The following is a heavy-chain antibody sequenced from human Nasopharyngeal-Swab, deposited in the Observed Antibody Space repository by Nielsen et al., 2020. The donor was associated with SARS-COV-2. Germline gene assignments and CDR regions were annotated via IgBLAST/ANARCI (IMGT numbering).Heavy chain of an antibody. D-gene: IGHD2-21*01. Sequence: SVKVSCKASGGTFSSYAISWVRQAPGQGLEWTGGIIPIFGTANYAQKFQGRVTITADESTSTAYMELSSLRSEDTAVYYCARGDSVVVIATNWYFDLWGRGTLVTVSS. J-gene: IGHJ2*01. CDR1: GGTFSSYA. V-gene: IGHV1-69*13. CDR2: IIPIFGTA. CDR3: ARGDSVVVIATNWYFDL.